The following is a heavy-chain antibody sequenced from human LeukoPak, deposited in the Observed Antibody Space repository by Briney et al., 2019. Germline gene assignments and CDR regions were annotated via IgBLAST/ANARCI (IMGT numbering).Heavy chain of an antibody. CDR3: ARGILAAWFGQVDY. CDR1: GYTFTSYY. J-gene: IGHJ4*02. CDR2: INPSGGST. Sequence: ASVKVSCKASGYTFTSYYMHWVRQAPGQGLEWMGIINPSGGSTSYAQKFQGRVTMTRDMSTSTVYMEVSSLRSDDTARYYCARGILAAWFGQVDYWGQGTVVTVSS. V-gene: IGHV1-46*01. D-gene: IGHD3-10*01.